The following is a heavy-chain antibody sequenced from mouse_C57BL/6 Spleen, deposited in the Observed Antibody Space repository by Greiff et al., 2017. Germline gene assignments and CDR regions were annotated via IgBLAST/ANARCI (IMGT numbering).Heavy chain of an antibody. CDR1: GFTFSSYA. CDR2: ISSGGDYI. J-gene: IGHJ1*03. V-gene: IGHV5-9-1*02. D-gene: IGHD2-3*01. CDR3: TRYDGYFSYWYFDV. Sequence: EVKLVESGEGLVKPGGSLKLSCAASGFTFSSYAMSWVRQTPEKRLEWVAYISSGGDYIYYADTVKGRFTISSDNARNTLYLQMSSLKSEDTAMYYCTRYDGYFSYWYFDVWGTGTTVTVSS.